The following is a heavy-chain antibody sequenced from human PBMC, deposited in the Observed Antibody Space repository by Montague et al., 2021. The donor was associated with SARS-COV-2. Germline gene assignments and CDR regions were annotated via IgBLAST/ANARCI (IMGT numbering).Heavy chain of an antibody. Sequence: SGTLSLTCTVSGDSISSYYWNWIRQPPGKGLEWIGYIYNSGTTNYNPSVKSRVTISVDTSKNQFSLKLNSVIAADTAVYYCARGGGYCSGGSCYYWFDPWGQGTLVTVSS. CDR2: IYNSGTT. D-gene: IGHD2-15*01. CDR3: ARGGGYCSGGSCYYWFDP. CDR1: GDSISSYY. V-gene: IGHV4-59*01. J-gene: IGHJ5*02.